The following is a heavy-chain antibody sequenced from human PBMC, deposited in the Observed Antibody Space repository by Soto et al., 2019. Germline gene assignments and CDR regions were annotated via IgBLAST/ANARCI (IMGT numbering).Heavy chain of an antibody. CDR3: ARGGVDTITFDY. D-gene: IGHD4-4*01. J-gene: IGHJ4*02. CDR2: IIPISGTS. Sequence: QVQLVQSGADVKKPGSSVKVSCKASGGTLNNYLITWVRQAPGQGLEWMGAIIPISGTSNFAQKFQGRVTITAVDSTSTAYMELSSLRSADTAGYYCARGGVDTITFDYWGPGTLVTVSS. V-gene: IGHV1-69*01. CDR1: GGTLNNYL.